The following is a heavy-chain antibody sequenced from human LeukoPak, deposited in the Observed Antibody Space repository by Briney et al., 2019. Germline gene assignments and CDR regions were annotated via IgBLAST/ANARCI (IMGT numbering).Heavy chain of an antibody. CDR1: GFAFSTYW. V-gene: IGHV3-7*01. J-gene: IGHJ3*02. CDR3: AKPITITGATDGFDI. CDR2: IKQDGSEK. D-gene: IGHD5-12*01. Sequence: GGSLRLSCAASGFAFSTYWMNWIRQAPGKGLEWVANIKQDGSEKYYLDSVEGRFIISRDNAKNLLYLQMSNLRAEDTAVYYCAKPITITGATDGFDIWGQGAKVIVSS.